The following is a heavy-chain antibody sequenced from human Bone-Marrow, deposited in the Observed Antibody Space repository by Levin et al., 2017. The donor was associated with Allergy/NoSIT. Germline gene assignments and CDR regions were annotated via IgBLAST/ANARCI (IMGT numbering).Heavy chain of an antibody. V-gene: IGHV1-18*01. J-gene: IGHJ6*02. D-gene: IGHD3-16*01. CDR2: ISGYNGYT. CDR3: ARGRVGVGMDV. CDR1: DYTLISYG. Sequence: ASVKVSCKASDYTLISYGITWVRQAPGQGLEWMGWISGYNGYTKYSLNLQGRVTMTTDTSTSTAYMELTSLGSDDTAVYFCARGRVGVGMDVWGQGTTVTVSS.